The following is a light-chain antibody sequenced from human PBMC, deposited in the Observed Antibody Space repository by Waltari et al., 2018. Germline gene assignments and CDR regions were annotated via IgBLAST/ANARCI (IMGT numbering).Light chain of an antibody. CDR2: WAS. Sequence: IVMTQSPDSLTVSLGERATIQCKSSQSLLYSSNNKNYLAWYQQRPVQPPKLLISWASTRESGVPDRFSGGGSGTDFTLTISSLQAEDVAVYYCQQYYSNLTFGGGTKVEIK. J-gene: IGKJ4*01. CDR3: QQYYSNLT. CDR1: QSLLYSSNNKNY. V-gene: IGKV4-1*01.